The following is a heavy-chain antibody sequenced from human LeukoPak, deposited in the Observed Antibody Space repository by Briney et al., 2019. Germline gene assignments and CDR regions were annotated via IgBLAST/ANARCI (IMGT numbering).Heavy chain of an antibody. J-gene: IGHJ4*02. D-gene: IGHD5-18*01. CDR2: IYTSGST. V-gene: IGHV4-4*07. Sequence: SETLSLTCSVSGGSITSYYWSWIRQPAGKGLEWIGRIYTSGSTNYNPSLKSRVTMSVDTSKNQFSLKLSSVAAADTAVYYCARGYCYGYMAYFDYWGQGTLVTVSS. CDR3: ARGYCYGYMAYFDY. CDR1: GGSITSYY.